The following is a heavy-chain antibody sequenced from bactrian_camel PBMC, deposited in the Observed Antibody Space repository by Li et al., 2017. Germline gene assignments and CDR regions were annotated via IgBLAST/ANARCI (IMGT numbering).Heavy chain of an antibody. CDR1: TGTFRSAC. J-gene: IGHJ4*01. Sequence: HVQLVESGGGLVQPGGSLRLSCAARTGTFRSACMGWIRQVSGQEREGVASIDADGETSYVDSVKGRFTVSRDNGKNFVYLRMDSLKLEDTAMYYCAADFGPYCSGPYLARRANFEGQGTQVTVS. D-gene: IGHD2*01. V-gene: IGHV3S9*01. CDR2: IDADGET.